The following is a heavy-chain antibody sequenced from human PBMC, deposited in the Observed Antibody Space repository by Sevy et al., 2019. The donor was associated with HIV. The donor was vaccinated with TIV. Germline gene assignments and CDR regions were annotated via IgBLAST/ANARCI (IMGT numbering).Heavy chain of an antibody. CDR2: ISSSSSTI. CDR3: TTMRGHYATSGLRYFDH. Sequence: GGSLRLSCAASGFTFSSYSMNWVRQAPGKGLEWVSYISSSSSTIYYADSVKGRFTISRDNAKNSLYLQMNSLKIEDTAVYYCTTMRGHYATSGLRYFDHWGQGTLVTVSS. CDR1: GFTFSSYS. V-gene: IGHV3-48*01. J-gene: IGHJ4*02. D-gene: IGHD3-22*01.